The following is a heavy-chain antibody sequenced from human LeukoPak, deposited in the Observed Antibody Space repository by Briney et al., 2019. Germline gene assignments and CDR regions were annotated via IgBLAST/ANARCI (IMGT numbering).Heavy chain of an antibody. V-gene: IGHV3-23*01. CDR1: GFTFSCYV. CDR3: GKDFWNGYYPNY. J-gene: IGHJ4*02. CDR2: SGSDGST. Sequence: GGSLRHSRAPSGFTFSCYVMSWVRPAPARGLEWVSGSGSDGSTYYADSAKGRFTISRDNSKNTLYLQMNSLRAEDTAVYYCGKDFWNGYYPNYWGQGTLVTVSS. D-gene: IGHD3-3*01.